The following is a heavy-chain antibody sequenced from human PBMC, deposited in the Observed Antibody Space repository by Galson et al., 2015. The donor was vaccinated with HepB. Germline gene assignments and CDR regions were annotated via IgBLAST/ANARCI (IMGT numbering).Heavy chain of an antibody. CDR1: GYTFTGYY. D-gene: IGHD3-22*01. V-gene: IGHV1-2*02. Sequence: SVKVSCKASGYTFTGYYIHWVRQAPGQGLEWMGWINPNSDATNYAQKFQGRVTVTRDTSISTAYMELSRLRSDDTAVYYGARVSSVTARAGFDYWGQGTLVTVSS. CDR3: ARVSSVTARAGFDY. CDR2: INPNSDAT. J-gene: IGHJ4*02.